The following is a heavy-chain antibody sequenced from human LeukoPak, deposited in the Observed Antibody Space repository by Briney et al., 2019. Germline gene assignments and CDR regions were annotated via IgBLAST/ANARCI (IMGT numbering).Heavy chain of an antibody. CDR2: IYYSGST. Sequence: SETLSLTCTVSGGSISSYYWSWIRQPPGKGLEWIGYIYYSGSTNYNPSLKSRVTISVDTSKNQFSLKLSSVTAADTAVYYCARARGSGSYLATYYYYMDVWGKGTTVTISS. CDR3: ARARGSGSYLATYYYYMDV. D-gene: IGHD3-10*01. V-gene: IGHV4-59*13. J-gene: IGHJ6*03. CDR1: GGSISSYY.